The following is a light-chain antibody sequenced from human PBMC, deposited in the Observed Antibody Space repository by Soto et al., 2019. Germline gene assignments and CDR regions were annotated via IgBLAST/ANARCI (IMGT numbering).Light chain of an antibody. V-gene: IGLV2-23*02. CDR2: EVT. Sequence: QSVLTQPASVSGSPGQSITISCTGTSSDVGSYNLVSWYQQRPGKAPKLMIFEVTKRPSGVSSRFSASKSGNTASLTISGVQAEDEADYYCCSYAGTTTWVFGGGTKVTVL. CDR1: SSDVGSYNL. CDR3: CSYAGTTTWV. J-gene: IGLJ2*01.